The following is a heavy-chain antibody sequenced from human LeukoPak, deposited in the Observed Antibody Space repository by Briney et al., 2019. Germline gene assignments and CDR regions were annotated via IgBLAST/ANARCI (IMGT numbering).Heavy chain of an antibody. Sequence: PGGSLRLSCGASGFTFNSYNMNWVRQAPGKGLEWVSGINWNSGTIDYVDSVKGRFTISRDNAKNALYLQMNSLRAEDTALCYCVKDVGSGWYGNFQHWGQGTLVTVSS. CDR3: VKDVGSGWYGNFQH. CDR2: INWNSGTI. V-gene: IGHV3-9*01. CDR1: GFTFNSYN. D-gene: IGHD6-19*01. J-gene: IGHJ1*01.